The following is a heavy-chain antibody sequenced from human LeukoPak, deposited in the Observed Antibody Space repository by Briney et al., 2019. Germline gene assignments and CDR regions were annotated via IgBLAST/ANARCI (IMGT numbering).Heavy chain of an antibody. CDR2: ISAYNGNT. CDR1: GYTFTSYG. J-gene: IGHJ4*02. CDR3: ASHPCRDGYKALGY. V-gene: IGHV1-18*01. D-gene: IGHD5-24*01. Sequence: ASVKVSCKASGYTFTSYGISWVRQAPGQGLEWMGWISAYNGNTNYAQKLQGRVTMTTDTSTSTAYMELRSLRSDDTAVYYCASHPCRDGYKALGYWGQGTLVTVSS.